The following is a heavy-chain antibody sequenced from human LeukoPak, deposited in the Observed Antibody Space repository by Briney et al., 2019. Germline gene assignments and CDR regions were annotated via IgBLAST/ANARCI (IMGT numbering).Heavy chain of an antibody. D-gene: IGHD3-3*01. CDR3: AKPYYDFWSDYSYYYYMDV. CDR2: IRYDGSNK. Sequence: GGSLRLSCAASGLTLSSYGMHWVRQAPGKGLEWVAFIRYDGSNKYYADSVKGRFTISRDNSKNTLYLQMNSLRPEDTAVYYCAKPYYDFWSDYSYYYYMDVWGKGTAVTVSS. J-gene: IGHJ6*03. V-gene: IGHV3-30*02. CDR1: GLTLSSYG.